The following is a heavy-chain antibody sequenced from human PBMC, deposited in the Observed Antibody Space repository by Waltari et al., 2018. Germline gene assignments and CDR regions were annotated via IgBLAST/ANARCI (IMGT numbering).Heavy chain of an antibody. V-gene: IGHV4-4*02. CDR1: GGSISSSNW. Sequence: QVQLQESGPGLVKPSGTLSLTCAVSGGSISSSNWWSWVRQPPGKGLEWIGEINHGGSTNYNPSLKSRVTISVDTSKNQFSLKLSSVTAADTAVYYCARGGYSSGWYCYFDYWGQGTLVTVSS. CDR2: INHGGST. CDR3: ARGGYSSGWYCYFDY. J-gene: IGHJ4*02. D-gene: IGHD6-19*01.